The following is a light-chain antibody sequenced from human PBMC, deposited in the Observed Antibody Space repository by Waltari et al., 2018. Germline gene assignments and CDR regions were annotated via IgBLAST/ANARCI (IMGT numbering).Light chain of an antibody. CDR2: WSS. Sequence: DIVITQSPDSLAVSLAASATFDNKTNQSVLNSSNNKNYLAWYQQKAGQPPKLRIYWSSIREAGVPDRFSGSGSGTDFTLTITGLQAEDVAVYYCQQYYSAPLTFGGGTKVEIK. V-gene: IGKV4-1*01. J-gene: IGKJ4*01. CDR1: QSVLNSSNNKNY. CDR3: QQYYSAPLT.